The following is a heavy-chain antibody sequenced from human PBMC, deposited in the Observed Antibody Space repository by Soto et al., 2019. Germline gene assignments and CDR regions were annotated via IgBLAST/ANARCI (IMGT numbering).Heavy chain of an antibody. CDR2: ISGSSQTI. D-gene: IGHD2-15*01. CDR3: ARTLSWRRAPFES. J-gene: IGHJ4*02. V-gene: IGHV3-48*02. Sequence: EVQLVESGGGLIQPGGSLRLSCAASGFIFNTYSMNWVRQAPGKGLEWVSYISGSSQTIYYADSVRGRFTISRDNANNSTYLQMVSLRDEVTAVYYCARTLSWRRAPFESWGQGTLVTVSS. CDR1: GFIFNTYS.